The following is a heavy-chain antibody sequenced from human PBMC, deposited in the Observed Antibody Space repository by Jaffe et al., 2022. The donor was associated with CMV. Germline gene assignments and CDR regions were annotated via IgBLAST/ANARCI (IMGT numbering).Heavy chain of an antibody. V-gene: IGHV3-53*01. CDR1: GFTVSRSY. Sequence: EVQLVESGGDLIQRGGSLRLSCAASGFTVSRSYMNWVRQAPGKGLEWVSVLFSGGRTDYADSVKGRFTISRDNSKNTLYLQMDSLRVEDTAVYYCARGITGADDYWGQGTLVTVSS. D-gene: IGHD1-20*01. CDR2: LFSGGRT. J-gene: IGHJ4*02. CDR3: ARGITGADDY.